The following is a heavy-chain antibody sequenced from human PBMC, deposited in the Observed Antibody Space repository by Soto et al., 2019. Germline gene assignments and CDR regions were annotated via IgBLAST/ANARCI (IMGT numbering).Heavy chain of an antibody. Sequence: QVQLVESGGGLVKPGGSLRLSCAASGFTFSDYYMSWIRQAPGKGLEWVSYISSSGSTIYYADSVKGRFTISRDNAKNSLYLEMNSLRAEDTAVYYCARAPPCSSTSCYYYGMDVWGQGTTVTVSS. V-gene: IGHV3-11*01. CDR2: ISSSGSTI. D-gene: IGHD2-2*01. J-gene: IGHJ6*02. CDR3: ARAPPCSSTSCYYYGMDV. CDR1: GFTFSDYY.